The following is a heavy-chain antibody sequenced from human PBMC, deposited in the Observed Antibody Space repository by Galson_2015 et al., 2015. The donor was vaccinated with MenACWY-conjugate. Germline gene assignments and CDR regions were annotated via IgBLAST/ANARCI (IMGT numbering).Heavy chain of an antibody. Sequence: QSGAEVKKPGESLTISCTASGYIFTTYWIAWVRQMPGKGLEWMGLISPGDSNTRYSPSFQGQVTISADKSISTAYLQWSSLKASDTAMYYCARHPPGGRGMDVWGQGTTVTVSS. CDR2: ISPGDSNT. J-gene: IGHJ6*02. D-gene: IGHD1-26*01. V-gene: IGHV5-51*01. CDR1: GYIFTTYW. CDR3: ARHPPGGRGMDV.